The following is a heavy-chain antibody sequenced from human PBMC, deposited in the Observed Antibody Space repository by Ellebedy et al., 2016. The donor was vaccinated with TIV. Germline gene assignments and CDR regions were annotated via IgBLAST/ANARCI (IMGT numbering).Heavy chain of an antibody. CDR1: GFTFSNYW. Sequence: PGGSLRLSCAASGFTFSNYWMSWVRQAPGKGLEWVGNIKPDGSAQYYVDSVKGRFTMSRENAKNSLYLQMDSLRAEDKAVYYCARDRGNGYNYRSPFDHWGQGSLVTVSS. CDR3: ARDRGNGYNYRSPFDH. CDR2: IKPDGSAQ. D-gene: IGHD5-24*01. V-gene: IGHV3-7*01. J-gene: IGHJ4*02.